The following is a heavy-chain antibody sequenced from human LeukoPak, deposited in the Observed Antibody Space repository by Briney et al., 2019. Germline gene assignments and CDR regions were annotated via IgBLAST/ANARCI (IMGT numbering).Heavy chain of an antibody. CDR3: AILRSGLWYDSFDY. D-gene: IGHD3-10*02. V-gene: IGHV3-23*01. CDR1: GFTFSHYA. CDR2: ITDSGDDT. Sequence: GGSLRLSCAASGFTFSHYAMIWVRQAPGKGLEWVSAITDSGDDTYSSDSVKGRFTISRDNAKNSLYLQMNSLRAEDTAVYYCAILRSGLWYDSFDYWGQGTLVTVSS. J-gene: IGHJ4*02.